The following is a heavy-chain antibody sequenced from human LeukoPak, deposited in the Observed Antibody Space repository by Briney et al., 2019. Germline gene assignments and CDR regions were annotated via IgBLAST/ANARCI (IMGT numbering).Heavy chain of an antibody. V-gene: IGHV4-34*01. J-gene: IGHJ4*02. CDR1: GGSFSGYY. D-gene: IGHD4-17*01. CDR3: ARGDYGDYRIAFDY. Sequence: PSETLSLTCAVYGGSFSGYYWSWIRQPPGKGLEWIGEINHSGSTNYNPSLKSRVTISVDTSKNQFSLKLSSVTAADTAVYYCARGDYGDYRIAFDYWGQGTLVTVSS. CDR2: INHSGST.